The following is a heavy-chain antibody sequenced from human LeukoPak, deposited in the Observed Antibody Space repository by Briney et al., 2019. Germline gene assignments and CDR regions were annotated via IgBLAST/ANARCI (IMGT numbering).Heavy chain of an antibody. V-gene: IGHV3-11*06. CDR1: GFTFSDYY. J-gene: IGHJ4*02. CDR3: ARDLSVSVTTKTHGGYYFDH. CDR2: ISSSSSYT. Sequence: GGSLRLSCAASGFTFSDYYMSWIRQAPGKGLEWVSYISSSSSYTNYADSVKGRFTISRDNAKNSLYLQMNSLRAEDTAVYYCARDLSVSVTTKTHGGYYFDHWGQGTLVTVSS. D-gene: IGHD4-17*01.